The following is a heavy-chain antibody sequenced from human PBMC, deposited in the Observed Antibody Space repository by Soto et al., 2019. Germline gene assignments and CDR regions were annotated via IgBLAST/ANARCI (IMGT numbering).Heavy chain of an antibody. CDR3: AKEVVRGYYYGMDV. CDR2: ISYDGSNK. D-gene: IGHD2-15*01. V-gene: IGHV3-30*18. J-gene: IGHJ6*02. CDR1: GFTFSSYG. Sequence: QVQLVESGGGVVQPGRSLRLSCAASGFTFSSYGMHWVRQAPGKGLEWVAVISYDGSNKYYADYVKGRFTISRDNPKNTLYLQMNSLRAEDTAVYYCAKEVVRGYYYGMDVLGQGTTVTVSS.